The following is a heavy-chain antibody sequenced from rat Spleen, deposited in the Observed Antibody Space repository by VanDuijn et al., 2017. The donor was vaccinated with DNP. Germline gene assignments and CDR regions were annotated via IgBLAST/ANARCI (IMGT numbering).Heavy chain of an antibody. CDR1: GLTFSDYS. J-gene: IGHJ1*01. CDR3: ATHGCYSSYIYCWYFDF. CDR2: IIYDGSGA. V-gene: IGHV5S10*01. D-gene: IGHD1-2*01. Sequence: EVQLVESGGGLVQPGRSLKLSCAASGLTFSDYSMAWVRQAPKKGLEWVATIIYDGSGAYYGDSVTGRFTISRDNAKRTLYLQMDSLTSGDTATYYCATHGCYSSYIYCWYFDFWGPGTMVTVSS.